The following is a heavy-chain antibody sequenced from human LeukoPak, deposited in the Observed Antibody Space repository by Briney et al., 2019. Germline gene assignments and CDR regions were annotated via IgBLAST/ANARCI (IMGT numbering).Heavy chain of an antibody. V-gene: IGHV3-30*02. CDR2: IRYDGSNE. J-gene: IGHJ4*02. Sequence: PGGSLRLSCAASGFTFSSYGMHWVRQAPGKGLEWVSFIRYDGSNEYYADSVRGRFTISRDNSKNTLYLQMNSLRAEDTAVYYCAKSQLLWFGELLSRPPDYWGQGTLVTVSS. CDR3: AKSQLLWFGELLSRPPDY. CDR1: GFTFSSYG. D-gene: IGHD3-10*01.